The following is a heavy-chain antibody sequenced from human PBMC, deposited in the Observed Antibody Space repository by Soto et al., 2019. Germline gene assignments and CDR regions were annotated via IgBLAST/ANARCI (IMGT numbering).Heavy chain of an antibody. Sequence: GGSLRLSCAASGFIFSNAWMSWVRQAPGKGLEWVGRIKSKADGGTTNYAAPVKGRFNISRDGSKNTLYLQMNGLKTEDTAVYYCTTGWSSKDYWGQGTLVTVSS. V-gene: IGHV3-15*01. D-gene: IGHD3-3*01. CDR3: TTGWSSKDY. CDR1: GFIFSNAW. J-gene: IGHJ4*02. CDR2: IKSKADGGTT.